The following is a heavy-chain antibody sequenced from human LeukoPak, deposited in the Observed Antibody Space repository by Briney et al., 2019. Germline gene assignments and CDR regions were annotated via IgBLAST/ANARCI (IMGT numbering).Heavy chain of an antibody. CDR3: AREPHYYDSSGYVLYFDY. V-gene: IGHV4-61*02. CDR1: GGSISSGSYY. Sequence: PSQTLSLTCTVSGGSISSGSYYWSWIRQPAGKGLEWIGRIYTSGSTNYNPSLKSRGTISVDTSKNQFSLKLSSVTAADTAVYYCAREPHYYDSSGYVLYFDYWGQGTLVTVSS. CDR2: IYTSGST. J-gene: IGHJ4*02. D-gene: IGHD3-22*01.